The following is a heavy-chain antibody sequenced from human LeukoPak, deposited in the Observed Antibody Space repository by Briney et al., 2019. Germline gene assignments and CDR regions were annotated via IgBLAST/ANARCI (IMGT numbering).Heavy chain of an antibody. Sequence: ASVKVSCKASGGTLSSYAISWVRQAPGQGLEWMGRIIPILGIANYAQKFQGRVTITADKSTSTAYMELSSLRSEDTAVYYCARGVAVAVDAFDIWGQGTMVTVSS. D-gene: IGHD6-19*01. J-gene: IGHJ3*02. CDR3: ARGVAVAVDAFDI. CDR2: IIPILGIA. V-gene: IGHV1-69*04. CDR1: GGTLSSYA.